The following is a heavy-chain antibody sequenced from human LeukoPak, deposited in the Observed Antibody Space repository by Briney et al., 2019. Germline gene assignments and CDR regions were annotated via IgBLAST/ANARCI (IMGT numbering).Heavy chain of an antibody. J-gene: IGHJ6*03. CDR2: ISSSSSYI. CDR3: TTGPQLGTYGSGSYSYYYYYYMDV. CDR1: GFTFSSYS. D-gene: IGHD3-10*01. Sequence: GGSLRLSCAASGFTFSSYSMNWVRQAPGKGLEWVSSISSSSSYIYYADSVKGRFTISRDNAKNSLYLQMNSLRAEDTAVYYCTTGPQLGTYGSGSYSYYYYYYMDVWGKGTTVTVSS. V-gene: IGHV3-21*01.